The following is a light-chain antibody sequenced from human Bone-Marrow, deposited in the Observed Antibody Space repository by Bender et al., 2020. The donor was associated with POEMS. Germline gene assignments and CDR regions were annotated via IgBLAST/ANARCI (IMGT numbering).Light chain of an antibody. J-gene: IGLJ3*02. V-gene: IGLV1-40*01. CDR1: SSNTGSGYD. Sequence: QSVLTQPPSVSGAPGQRVTISCTGSSSNTGSGYDINWYQHLQGTAPKLLIYGYNNRPSGVPARFSAPKSGNTASLTISGLQADDEADYYCCSYAGSSTAVFGGGTKLTVL. CDR3: CSYAGSSTAV. CDR2: GYN.